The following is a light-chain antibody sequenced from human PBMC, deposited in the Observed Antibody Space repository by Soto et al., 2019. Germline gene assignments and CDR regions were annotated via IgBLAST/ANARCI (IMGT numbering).Light chain of an antibody. CDR3: ETWDSNTRV. CDR2: LEGSGSY. CDR1: SGHSSYI. J-gene: IGLJ3*02. Sequence: QAVLTQSSSASASLGSSVKLTCTLSSGHSSYIIAWHQQQPGKASRYLMMLEGSGSYNKGSGGPDGFSGSSPGADRYLTISILQFEDEADYYCETWDSNTRVFGGGTELTVL. V-gene: IGLV4-60*02.